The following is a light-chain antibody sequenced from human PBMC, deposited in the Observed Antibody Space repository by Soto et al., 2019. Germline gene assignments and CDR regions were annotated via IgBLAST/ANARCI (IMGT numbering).Light chain of an antibody. J-gene: IGLJ1*01. V-gene: IGLV2-14*01. CDR3: SSYTGSTTFHYV. CDR1: SSDVGGYNY. Sequence: QSALTQPASVSGSPGQSITISCTGTSSDVGGYNYVSWYQQHPGKAPKLLIYDVSNRPSGASNRFSGSKSGNTASLTISGLQAEDEADYYCSSYTGSTTFHYVFGTGTKFNVL. CDR2: DVS.